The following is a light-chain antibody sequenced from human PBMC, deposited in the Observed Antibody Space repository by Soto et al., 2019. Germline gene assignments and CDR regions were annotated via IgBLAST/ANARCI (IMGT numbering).Light chain of an antibody. CDR3: GTWDSRLSVVV. CDR1: SSNIGNNY. CDR2: DNN. Sequence: QSVLTQPPSVSAAPGQKVTISCSGSSSNIGNNYVSWYQQLPGTAPKLLIYDNNKRPSGIPDRFSGSKSGTSDTLGITGLQTGDEADYYCGTWDSRLSVVVFGGGTKLTVL. V-gene: IGLV1-51*01. J-gene: IGLJ2*01.